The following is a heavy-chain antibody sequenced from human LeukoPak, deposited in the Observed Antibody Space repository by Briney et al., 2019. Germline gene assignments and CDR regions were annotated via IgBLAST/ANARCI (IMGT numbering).Heavy chain of an antibody. Sequence: ASVKVSCKASGYTFTSYYMHWVRQAPGQGLEWMGIINPSGGSTSYAQKFQGRVTMTRDMSTSTVYMELSSLRSEDTAVYYCAKAQPSSSWGTWAFDIWGQGTMVTVSS. CDR3: AKAQPSSSWGTWAFDI. D-gene: IGHD6-13*01. V-gene: IGHV1-46*01. J-gene: IGHJ3*02. CDR1: GYTFTSYY. CDR2: INPSGGST.